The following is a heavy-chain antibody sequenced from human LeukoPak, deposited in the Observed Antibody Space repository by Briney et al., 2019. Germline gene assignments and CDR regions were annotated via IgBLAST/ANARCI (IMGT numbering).Heavy chain of an antibody. CDR2: ISSSSSYI. CDR3: ARIPLAGSEDY. CDR1: GFTFSSYS. J-gene: IGHJ4*02. D-gene: IGHD2-2*02. V-gene: IGHV3-21*01. Sequence: PEGSLRLSCAASGFTFSSYSMNWVRQAPGKGLEWVSSISSSSSYIYYADSVKGRFTISRDNAKKSLYLQMNSLRAEDTAVYYCARIPLAGSEDYWGQGTLVTVSS.